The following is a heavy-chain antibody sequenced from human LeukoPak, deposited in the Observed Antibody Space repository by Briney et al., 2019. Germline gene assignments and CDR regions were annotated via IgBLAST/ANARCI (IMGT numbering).Heavy chain of an antibody. CDR1: GDSVSTNSSA. CDR2: TYYASKWIN. V-gene: IGHV6-1*01. J-gene: IGHJ6*03. Sequence: SQTLSLTCAISGDSVSTNSSAWNWIRQSPSRGREWLGRTYYASKWINDYAVSVKVRLTINPDKSKNQFSLELNSVTPEDTAVYYCARAPRGIPDAILYYYYMDVWDKGTTVTVSS. D-gene: IGHD2-2*02. CDR3: ARAPRGIPDAILYYYYMDV.